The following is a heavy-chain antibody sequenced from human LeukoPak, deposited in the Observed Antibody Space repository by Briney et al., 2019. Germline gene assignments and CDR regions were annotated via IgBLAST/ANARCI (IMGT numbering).Heavy chain of an antibody. D-gene: IGHD5-24*01. V-gene: IGHV4-4*07. CDR3: ARIPGRWLQLPFFDY. CDR1: GGSISGYY. CDR2: IYTSGNT. J-gene: IGHJ4*02. Sequence: SETLSLTCTVSGGSISGYYWNWIRQPAGKGLEWIGRIYTSGNTNYNPSLKSRVTMSIDTSKNQFSLQLSSVTAADTAVCYCARIPGRWLQLPFFDYWGQGTLVTVSS.